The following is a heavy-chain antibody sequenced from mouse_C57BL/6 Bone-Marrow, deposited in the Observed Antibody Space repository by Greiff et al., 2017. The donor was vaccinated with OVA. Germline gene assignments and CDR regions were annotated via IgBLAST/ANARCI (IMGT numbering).Heavy chain of an antibody. CDR3: TRGGLLRYFDY. V-gene: IGHV1-15*01. J-gene: IGHJ2*01. D-gene: IGHD1-1*01. CDR2: IDPETGGT. CDR1: GSTFTDYE. Sequence: QVQLQQSGAELVRPGASVTLSCKASGSTFTDYEMHWVKQTPVHGLEWIGAIDPETGGTAYNQKFKGKAILTADKSSSTAYMELRSLTSEDSAVYYCTRGGLLRYFDYWGQGTTLTVSS.